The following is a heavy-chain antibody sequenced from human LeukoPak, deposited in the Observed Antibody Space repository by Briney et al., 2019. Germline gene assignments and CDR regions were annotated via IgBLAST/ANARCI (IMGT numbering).Heavy chain of an antibody. V-gene: IGHV3-30-3*01. CDR2: ISYDGSNK. D-gene: IGHD6-6*01. CDR1: GFTFSSYA. J-gene: IGHJ6*03. CDR3: ARGCRIAARASYYYYMDV. Sequence: GGSLRLSCAASGFTFSSYAMHWVRPAPGKGLEWVAVISYDGSNKYYADSVKGRFTISRDNSKNTLYLQMNSLRAEDTAVYYCARGCRIAARASYYYYMDVWGKGTTVTVSS.